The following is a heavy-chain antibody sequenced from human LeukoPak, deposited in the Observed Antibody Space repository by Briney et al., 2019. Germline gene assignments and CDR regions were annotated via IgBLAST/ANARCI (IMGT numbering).Heavy chain of an antibody. D-gene: IGHD4-17*01. CDR3: ARTLTTATWGY. V-gene: IGHV1-18*01. CDR2: ISAYNGNT. CDR1: GYTFTSYG. Sequence: ASVKVSCKASGYTFTSYGISWVRQAPGQGLEWMGWISAYNGNTNYAQKLQGRVTMTTDTSTSTAYMEVSSLRSDDSAVYFCARTLTTATWGYWGQGTLVTVSS. J-gene: IGHJ4*02.